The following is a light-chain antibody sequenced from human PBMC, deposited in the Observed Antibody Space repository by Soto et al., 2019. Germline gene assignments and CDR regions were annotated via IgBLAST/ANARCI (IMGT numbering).Light chain of an antibody. J-gene: IGKJ4*01. V-gene: IGKV1-27*01. CDR2: AAS. CDR1: QEIGNF. CDR3: QKCKVAPFT. Sequence: DIQMTESPSSLSAFVGDRVTITCRASQEIGNFLAWYQQKPGKVPKLLIYAASTLQSGVPSRFSGSGSGTDFTLTISSLQPEDVATYYCQKCKVAPFTFGGGTKVDSK.